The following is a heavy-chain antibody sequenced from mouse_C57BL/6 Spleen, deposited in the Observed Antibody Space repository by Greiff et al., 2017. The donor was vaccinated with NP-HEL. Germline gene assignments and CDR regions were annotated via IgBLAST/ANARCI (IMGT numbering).Heavy chain of an antibody. CDR2: ISSGSSTI. V-gene: IGHV5-17*01. CDR1: GFTFSDYG. CDR3: ARNLNWYFDV. Sequence: EVQLVESGGGLVKPGGSLKLSCAASGFTFSDYGMHWVRQAPEKGLEWVAYISSGSSTIYYADTVKGRCTIARDNAKNTLFLQMTSLRSEDTAMYYCARNLNWYFDVWGTGTTVTVSS. J-gene: IGHJ1*03.